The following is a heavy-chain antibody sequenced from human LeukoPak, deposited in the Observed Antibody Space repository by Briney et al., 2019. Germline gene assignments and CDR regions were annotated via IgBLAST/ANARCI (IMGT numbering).Heavy chain of an antibody. CDR3: ARRRYDYVWGSYRYDY. Sequence: SETLSLTCTVSGGSISSYYWGWIRQPPGKGLEWIGSIYYSGSTYYNPSLKSRVTISVDTSKNQFSLKLSSVTAADTAGYYCARRRYDYVWGSYRYDYWGQGTLVTVSS. D-gene: IGHD3-16*02. J-gene: IGHJ4*02. CDR1: GGSISSYY. CDR2: IYYSGST. V-gene: IGHV4-39*01.